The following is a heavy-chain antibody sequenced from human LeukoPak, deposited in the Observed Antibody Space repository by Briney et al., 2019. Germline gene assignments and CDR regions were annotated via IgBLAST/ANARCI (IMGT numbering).Heavy chain of an antibody. CDR2: IIPILGIA. J-gene: IGHJ3*02. V-gene: IGHV1-69*04. CDR1: GYTFTSYG. D-gene: IGHD3-10*01. Sequence: SVKVSCKASGYTFTSYGISWVRQSPGQGLEWMGRIIPILGIANYAQKFQGRVTITADKSTSTAYMELSSLRSEDTAVYYCARDRSSLFDIWGQGTMVTVSS. CDR3: ARDRSSLFDI.